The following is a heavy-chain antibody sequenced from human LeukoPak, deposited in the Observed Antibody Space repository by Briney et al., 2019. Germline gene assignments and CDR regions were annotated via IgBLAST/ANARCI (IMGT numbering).Heavy chain of an antibody. J-gene: IGHJ2*01. CDR3: ARPPYSSGSFDL. Sequence: GGSLTLSCAASGFTFSSYWMHWVRQAPGQGLVWVSRIDSDGSSTTYADSVKGRFTISRDNAKNTLYLQMNSLRAEDTAVYYCARPPYSSGSFDLWGRGTLVTVSS. CDR1: GFTFSSYW. V-gene: IGHV3-74*01. D-gene: IGHD6-19*01. CDR2: IDSDGSST.